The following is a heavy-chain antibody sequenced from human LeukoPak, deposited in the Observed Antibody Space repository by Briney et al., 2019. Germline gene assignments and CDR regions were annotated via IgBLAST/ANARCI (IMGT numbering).Heavy chain of an antibody. Sequence: KPSETLSLTCTVSGGSISSFYWGWLRQPPGKGLEWIGYIYNSGSTDYNPSLKSRVTISVDTSKNQFSLKLSSVTAADTAVYYCARDVGGGPFFDYWGQGTLVTVSS. D-gene: IGHD2-15*01. CDR1: GGSISSFY. V-gene: IGHV4-59*01. CDR3: ARDVGGGPFFDY. CDR2: IYNSGST. J-gene: IGHJ4*02.